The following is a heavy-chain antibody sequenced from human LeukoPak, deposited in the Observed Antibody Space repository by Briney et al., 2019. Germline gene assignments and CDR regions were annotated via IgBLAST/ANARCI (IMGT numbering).Heavy chain of an antibody. Sequence: GGSLRLSRAASGFTFNNFAMSWVRQAPGKGLEWVSLISGSGGDSKSVDSVKGRFVISRDNSKNSLYLQLNSLRPEDTAVYYCAKMAIAKGATQGRGFLQFDFWGQGTLVTVSS. D-gene: IGHD3-10*01. V-gene: IGHV3-23*01. J-gene: IGHJ4*02. CDR3: AKMAIAKGATQGRGFLQFDF. CDR1: GFTFNNFA. CDR2: ISGSGGDS.